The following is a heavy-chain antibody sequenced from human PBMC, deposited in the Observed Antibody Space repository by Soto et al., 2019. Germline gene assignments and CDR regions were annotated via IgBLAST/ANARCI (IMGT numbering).Heavy chain of an antibody. Sequence: QVQLQESGPGMVKPSQTLSLTCTVSGGSISSGGYYWSWIRPHPGQGLEWIGYIYYSGSNYYNPSIKSRVTISVDTSKNQFSLKLSSVTAAATAVYYCARSIFPWGQGTLVTVSS. V-gene: IGHV4-31*03. D-gene: IGHD6-6*01. CDR3: ARSIFP. CDR2: IYYSGSN. J-gene: IGHJ5*02. CDR1: GGSISSGGYY.